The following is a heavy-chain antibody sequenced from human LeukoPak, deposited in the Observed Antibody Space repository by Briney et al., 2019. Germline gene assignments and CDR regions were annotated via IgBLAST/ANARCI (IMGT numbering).Heavy chain of an antibody. CDR3: TRYNNDHFDY. D-gene: IGHD1-14*01. Sequence: GGSLRLSCARSGFTFGGYGMHWFRQTPGKGLEWVAVIAYDGSRAFYADSVKGRFTISRDNSKNTMSVQMDDLRAEDTAVYYCTRYNNDHFDYWGKGTTVTVSS. CDR2: IAYDGSRA. V-gene: IGHV3-33*01. J-gene: IGHJ4*03. CDR1: GFTFGGYG.